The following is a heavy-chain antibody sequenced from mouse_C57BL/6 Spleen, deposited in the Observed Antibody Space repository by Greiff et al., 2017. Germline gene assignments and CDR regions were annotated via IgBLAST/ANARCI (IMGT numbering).Heavy chain of an antibody. D-gene: IGHD1-1*01. V-gene: IGHV3-6*01. J-gene: IGHJ1*03. Sequence: EVQLKESGPGLVKPSQSLSLTCSVTGYSITSGYYWNWIRQFPGNKLEWMGYISYDGSNNYNPSLKNRISITRDTSKNQFFLKLNSVTTEDTATYYCARDENYYGSSYWYFDVWGTGTTVTVSS. CDR3: ARDENYYGSSYWYFDV. CDR2: ISYDGSN. CDR1: GYSITSGYY.